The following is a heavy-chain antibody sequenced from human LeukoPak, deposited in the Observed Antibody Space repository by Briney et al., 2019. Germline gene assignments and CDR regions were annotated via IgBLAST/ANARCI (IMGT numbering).Heavy chain of an antibody. D-gene: IGHD1-7*01. CDR1: GGSFSGYY. V-gene: IGHV4-34*01. Sequence: PSETLSLTCAVYGGSFSGYYWSWIRQPPGKGLEWIGEINHSRSTNYNPSLKSRVTISVDTSKNQFSLKLSSVTAADTAVYYCARGITGTTWNYWGQGTLVTVSS. J-gene: IGHJ4*02. CDR2: INHSRST. CDR3: ARGITGTTWNY.